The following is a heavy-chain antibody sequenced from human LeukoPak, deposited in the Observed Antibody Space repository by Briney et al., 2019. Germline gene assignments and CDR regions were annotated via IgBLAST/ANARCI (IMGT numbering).Heavy chain of an antibody. CDR3: TMIQGWGSGSYYVDY. D-gene: IGHD3-10*01. V-gene: IGHV3-15*01. CDR2: IKSNAAGATT. Sequence: GGSLRLSCAASGFSFGDHWMSWVRQAPGKGPEWVGRIKSNAAGATTDYAAPVKGRFTISRDDSRHSLYLQMNSLKTEDTAVYYCTMIQGWGSGSYYVDYWGQGTLVTVSS. J-gene: IGHJ4*02. CDR1: GFSFGDHW.